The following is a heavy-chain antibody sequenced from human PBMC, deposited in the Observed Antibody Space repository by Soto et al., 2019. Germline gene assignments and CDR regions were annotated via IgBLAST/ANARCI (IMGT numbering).Heavy chain of an antibody. CDR2: IYYSGST. CDR3: ARVGADYDFWSGYLDY. J-gene: IGHJ4*02. V-gene: IGHV4-59*01. Sequence: QVQLQESGPGLVKPSETLSLTCTVSGGSISSYYWSWIRQPPGKGLEWIGYIYYSGSTNYNPSLKSRVTISVDTSKNQFSLKLSSVTAGDTAVYYCARVGADYDFWSGYLDYWGQGTLVTVSS. D-gene: IGHD3-3*01. CDR1: GGSISSYY.